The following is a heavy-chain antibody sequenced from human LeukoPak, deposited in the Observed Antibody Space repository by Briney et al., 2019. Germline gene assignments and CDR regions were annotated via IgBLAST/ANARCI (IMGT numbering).Heavy chain of an antibody. CDR2: ISHSGSA. Sequence: SETLSLTCTVSGVSISSYYWSWIRQPPGKGLEYIGHISHSGSANYNTSLTSRVTLSRDTSKNQFSLNLRSVTAADTAVYFCARDRGTMIVTRYFDYWGQGTLVTVSS. J-gene: IGHJ4*02. V-gene: IGHV4-59*12. CDR1: GVSISSYY. CDR3: ARDRGTMIVTRYFDY. D-gene: IGHD3-22*01.